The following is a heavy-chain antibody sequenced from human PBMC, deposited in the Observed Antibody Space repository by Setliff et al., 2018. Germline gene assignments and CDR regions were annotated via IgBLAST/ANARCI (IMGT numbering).Heavy chain of an antibody. CDR2: VRFDGSYK. CDR3: AKPLETTATTVIGYSFDH. V-gene: IGHV3-30*02. Sequence: GESLKISCAASGFVFGTYGMHWVRQAPGKGLDWVASVRFDGSYKVYADSVKGRFTISRDNSENTLFLQMNGLRAEDTAVYYCAKPLETTATTVIGYSFDHWGQGTLVTVSS. D-gene: IGHD2-15*01. CDR1: GFVFGTYG. J-gene: IGHJ5*02.